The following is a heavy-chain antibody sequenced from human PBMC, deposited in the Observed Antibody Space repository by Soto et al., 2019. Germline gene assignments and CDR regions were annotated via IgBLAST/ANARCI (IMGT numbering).Heavy chain of an antibody. J-gene: IGHJ6*02. CDR3: ARAHSSSLAFGDHYDGMDV. Sequence: QPGGSLRLSCVAYGFTFSHYWMSWVRQAPGKGPEWVANIHQDGSETYYVDSVKGRFTISRDNAKNTLYLQMHSLRVEDTAVYYCARAHSSSLAFGDHYDGMDVRGQRTKVT. CDR2: IHQDGSET. D-gene: IGHD6-6*01. V-gene: IGHV3-7*01. CDR1: GFTFSHYW.